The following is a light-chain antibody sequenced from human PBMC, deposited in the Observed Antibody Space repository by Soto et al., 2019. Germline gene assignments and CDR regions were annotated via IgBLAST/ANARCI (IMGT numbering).Light chain of an antibody. Sequence: QSVLTQAPSASETPGQRITLSCSGSTSNIGNNNVNWYQQVPGTAPKLLMYRNNLRPSGVPDRFSGSKSGTSASLAISGLQSEDEADDYCAAWDDSLSAWVFGGGTKLTVL. CDR3: AAWDDSLSAWV. J-gene: IGLJ3*02. V-gene: IGLV1-44*01. CDR2: RNN. CDR1: TSNIGNNN.